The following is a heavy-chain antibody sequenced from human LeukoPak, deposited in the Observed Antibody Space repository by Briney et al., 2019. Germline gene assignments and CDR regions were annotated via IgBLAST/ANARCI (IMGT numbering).Heavy chain of an antibody. D-gene: IGHD2-21*02. V-gene: IGHV1-69*13. CDR1: GGTFSRYT. CDR3: ARVDCGGDCYSGRGWFDP. J-gene: IGHJ5*02. Sequence: ASVKVSCKASGGTFSRYTISWVRQAPGQGLEWMGGIIPLFGTANYAQKFQGRVTITADESTSTAYMELSSLRSEDTALYYCARVDCGGDCYSGRGWFDPWGQGTLVTASS. CDR2: IIPLFGTA.